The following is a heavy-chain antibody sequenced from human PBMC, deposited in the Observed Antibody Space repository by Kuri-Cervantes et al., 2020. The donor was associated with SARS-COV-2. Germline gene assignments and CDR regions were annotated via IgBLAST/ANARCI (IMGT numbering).Heavy chain of an antibody. CDR1: GGSISSSSYY. J-gene: IGHJ4*02. D-gene: IGHD3-3*01. V-gene: IGHV4-39*01. CDR2: IYYSGST. CDR3: ATSGYYDFWSGHYFDY. Sequence: SETLSLTCTVSGGSISSSSYYWGWIRQPPGKGLEWIGSIYYSGSTYYNPSLKSRVTISVDTSKNQFSLKLSSVTAADTAVCYCATSGYYDFWSGHYFDYWGQGTLVTVSS.